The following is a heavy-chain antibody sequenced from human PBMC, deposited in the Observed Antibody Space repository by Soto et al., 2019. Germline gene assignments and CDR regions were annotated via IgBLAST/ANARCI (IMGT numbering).Heavy chain of an antibody. Sequence: PSETLSLTCTVSGVSISSSSYYWGWIRQPPGKGLEWIGSIYYSGSTYYNPSLKSRVTISVDTSKNQFSLKLSSVTAADTAVYYCARHSHCSSTSCHFDYWGQGTLVTVSS. J-gene: IGHJ4*02. V-gene: IGHV4-39*01. CDR3: ARHSHCSSTSCHFDY. CDR2: IYYSGST. CDR1: GVSISSSSYY. D-gene: IGHD2-2*01.